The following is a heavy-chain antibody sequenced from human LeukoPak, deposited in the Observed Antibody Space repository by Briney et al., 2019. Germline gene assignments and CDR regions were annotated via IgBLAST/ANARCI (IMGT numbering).Heavy chain of an antibody. V-gene: IGHV3-7*01. D-gene: IGHD2-2*01. CDR3: ARVSRRYCSSTSCYEDY. CDR1: GFTFSSYW. Sequence: PGGSLRLSCAASGFTFSSYWMSWVRQAPGKGLEWVANIKQDGSEKYYVDSVKGRFTISRDNAKSSLYLQMNSLRAEDTAVYYCARVSRRYCSSTSCYEDYWGQGTLVTVSS. CDR2: IKQDGSEK. J-gene: IGHJ4*02.